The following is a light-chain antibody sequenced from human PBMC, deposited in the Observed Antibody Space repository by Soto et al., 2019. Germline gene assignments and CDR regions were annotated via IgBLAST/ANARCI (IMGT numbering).Light chain of an antibody. CDR1: ESISNN. CDR2: SAS. V-gene: IGKV3D-15*01. J-gene: IGKJ1*01. CDR3: HQYNEWPRGT. Sequence: DILMTQSPATVSVSLGDSVSLSCRANESISNNLAWYQQKPGQPPRLLIYSASTRAPGIPARVSGGGSGTQFSLTISSLQSDDFAIYYCHQYNEWPRGTFGPGTRVEI.